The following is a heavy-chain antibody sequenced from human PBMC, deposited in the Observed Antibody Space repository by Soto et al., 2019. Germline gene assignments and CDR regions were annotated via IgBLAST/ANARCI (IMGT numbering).Heavy chain of an antibody. CDR2: IYPGDSDT. J-gene: IGHJ3*02. V-gene: IGHV5-51*01. D-gene: IGHD4-17*01. CDR1: GYSFTSYW. Sequence: GESLKISCKGSGYSFTSYWIGWVRQMPGKGLEWMGIIYPGDSDTRYSPSFQGQGTISADKSISTAYLQWSSLKASDTAMYYCARPQGATVVTDAFDIWGQGTMVTVSS. CDR3: ARPQGATVVTDAFDI.